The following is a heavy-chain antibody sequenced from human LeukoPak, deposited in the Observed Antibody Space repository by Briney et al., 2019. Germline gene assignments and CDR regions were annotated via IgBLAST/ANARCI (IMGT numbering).Heavy chain of an antibody. Sequence: PSETLSLTCSVSGASISGSDYSWAWIRQAPGKGLGWIGTIDDSGSTYYNPSLKSRLTMSVDTSKNQFSLNLNSVNAADTALYYCARNVVSLNSNGFYYFDYWGQGSLLIVSS. CDR1: GASISGSDYS. CDR3: ARNVVSLNSNGFYYFDY. D-gene: IGHD6-19*01. CDR2: IDDSGST. J-gene: IGHJ4*02. V-gene: IGHV4-39*01.